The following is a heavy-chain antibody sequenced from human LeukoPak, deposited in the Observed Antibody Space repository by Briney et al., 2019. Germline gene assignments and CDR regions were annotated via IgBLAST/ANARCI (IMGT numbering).Heavy chain of an antibody. D-gene: IGHD3-10*01. CDR3: GKLFYSSGMYHFDY. CDR2: ISGSGGGS. J-gene: IGHJ4*02. CDR1: GFTFSSSA. V-gene: IGHV3-23*01. Sequence: GGSLRLSCATSGFTFSSSAMSWVRQPPGKGLAWVSTISGSGGGSYYADSVKGRFTISRDNSKNTLYLQMNSLRAEDTAVFYCGKLFYSSGMYHFDYWGQGTLVTVSS.